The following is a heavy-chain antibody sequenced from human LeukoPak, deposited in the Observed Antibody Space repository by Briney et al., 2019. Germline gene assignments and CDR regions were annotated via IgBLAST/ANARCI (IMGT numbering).Heavy chain of an antibody. CDR3: ATTPYYYDSSGSGYY. CDR2: FDPEDGET. J-gene: IGHJ4*02. Sequence: ASVKVSCKVSGYTLTELSMHWVRQAPGKGLEWMGGFDPEDGETIYAQKFQGRVTMTEDTSTDTAYMELSSLRSEDTAVYYCATTPYYYDSSGSGYYWGQRTLVTVSS. CDR1: GYTLTELS. D-gene: IGHD3-22*01. V-gene: IGHV1-24*01.